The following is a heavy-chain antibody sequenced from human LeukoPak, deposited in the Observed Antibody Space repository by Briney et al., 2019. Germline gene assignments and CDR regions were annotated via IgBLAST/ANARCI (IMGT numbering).Heavy chain of an antibody. D-gene: IGHD5-12*01. CDR1: GFTFSSYE. J-gene: IGHJ5*02. CDR3: ARDLSLNSGYGDWFDP. CDR2: VSSSGSTI. Sequence: PGGSLRLSCAASGFTFSSYEMNWVRQAPGKGLEWVSYVSSSGSTIYYADSVKGRFTISRDNAKNSLYLQMNSLRAEDTAVYYCARDLSLNSGYGDWFDPWGQGTLVTVSS. V-gene: IGHV3-48*03.